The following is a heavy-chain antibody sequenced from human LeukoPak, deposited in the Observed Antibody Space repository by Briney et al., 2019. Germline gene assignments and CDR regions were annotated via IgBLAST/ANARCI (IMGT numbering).Heavy chain of an antibody. CDR3: ARGVDIWSGLNWFDP. CDR1: GGSISGYY. V-gene: IGHV4-34*01. CDR2: INHSGST. D-gene: IGHD3-3*01. Sequence: SETLSLTCTVSGGSISGYYWSWIRQPPGKGLEWIGEINHSGSTNYNPSLKSRVTISVDTSKNQFSLKLSSVTAADTAVYYCARGVDIWSGLNWFDPRGQGTLVTVSS. J-gene: IGHJ5*02.